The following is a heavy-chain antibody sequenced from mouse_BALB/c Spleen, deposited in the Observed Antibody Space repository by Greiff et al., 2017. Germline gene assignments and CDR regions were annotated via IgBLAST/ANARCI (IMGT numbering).Heavy chain of an antibody. CDR1: GFNIKDYY. CDR3: AREYGNYRGAMDY. D-gene: IGHD2-10*02. J-gene: IGHJ4*01. V-gene: IGHV14-4*02. Sequence: EVQLQQSGAELVRSGASVKLSCTASGFNIKDYYMHWVKQRPEQGLEWIGWIDPENGDTEYAPKFQGKATMTADTSSNTAYLQLSSLTSEDTAVYYCAREYGNYRGAMDYWGQGTSVTVSS. CDR2: IDPENGDT.